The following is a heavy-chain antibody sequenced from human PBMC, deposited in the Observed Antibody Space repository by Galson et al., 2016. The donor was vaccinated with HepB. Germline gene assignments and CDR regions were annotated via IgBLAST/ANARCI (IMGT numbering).Heavy chain of an antibody. D-gene: IGHD1-26*01. J-gene: IGHJ4*02. CDR1: GFAFSNSG. V-gene: IGHV3-74*01. Sequence: SLRLSCAGSGFAFSNSGINWVRQAPGKGLVFVSRINNDGDTTNYVDSVKGRFTVSRDNANKTLYLEMNSLRAEDTAVYYCARVARGNFRKESVHFDYWGQGTLVAVSS. CDR3: ARVARGNFRKESVHFDY. CDR2: INNDGDTT.